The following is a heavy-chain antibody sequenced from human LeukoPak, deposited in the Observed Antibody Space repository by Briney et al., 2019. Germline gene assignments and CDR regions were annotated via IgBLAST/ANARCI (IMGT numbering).Heavy chain of an antibody. J-gene: IGHJ4*02. CDR1: GFTFSSYA. V-gene: IGHV3-23*01. CDR3: AKDLIAGYSTFFDY. Sequence: GGSLRFSCAASGFTFSSYAMTWVRQAPGKGLEWVSALSGSGGSTYYADSVKGRFTISRDNSKNTLSLQMNSLRAEDTAIYYCAKDLIAGYSTFFDYWGQGTLVTVSS. D-gene: IGHD2-21*01. CDR2: LSGSGGST.